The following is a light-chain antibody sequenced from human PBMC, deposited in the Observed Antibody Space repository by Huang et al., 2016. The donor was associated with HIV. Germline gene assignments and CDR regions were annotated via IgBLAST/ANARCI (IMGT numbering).Light chain of an antibody. CDR2: AAS. CDR3: QQLNSYPFT. Sequence: IQLTQSPSSLSASVGARVTVTCPASQGISSHVAWYQQRPGKAPNLLIYAASTLQSGVPSRFSGSGSGTDFTLTISSLQPEDFATYYCQQLNSYPFTFGPGTKVDIK. V-gene: IGKV1-9*01. J-gene: IGKJ3*01. CDR1: QGISSH.